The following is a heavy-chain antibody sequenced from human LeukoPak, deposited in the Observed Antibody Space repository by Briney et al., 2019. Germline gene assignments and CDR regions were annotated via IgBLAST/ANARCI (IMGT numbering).Heavy chain of an antibody. D-gene: IGHD3-10*01. CDR3: ARERMYSGSGSTYPYYDY. V-gene: IGHV3-7*01. J-gene: IGHJ4*02. CDR2: IKPDGSEK. CDR1: GFTFSSYW. Sequence: PGGSLRLSCAASGFTFSSYWMSWFRQSPGKGLEWVANIKPDGSEKYFMDSVKGRFTISRDNAKNALYLEMNSLRAEDTAEYFWARERMYSGSGSTYPYYDYWGQGTLVTVSS.